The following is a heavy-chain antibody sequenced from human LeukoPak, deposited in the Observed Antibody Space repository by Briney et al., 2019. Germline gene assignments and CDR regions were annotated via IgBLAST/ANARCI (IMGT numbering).Heavy chain of an antibody. CDR1: GFIFSDYY. CDR2: ISPNGTDI. J-gene: IGHJ4*02. Sequence: GGSLRLSCAASGFIFSDYYMSWIRQSPGKGLEWISYISPNGTDIYSIDSVRGRFIISRDNAKNSLYLQMNSLRAEDSAVYYCASGSSSVGYWGQGTLVTVSS. CDR3: ASGSSSVGY. D-gene: IGHD6-6*01. V-gene: IGHV3-11*01.